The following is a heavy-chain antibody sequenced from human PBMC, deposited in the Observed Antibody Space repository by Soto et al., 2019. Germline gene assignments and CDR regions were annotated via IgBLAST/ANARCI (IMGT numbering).Heavy chain of an antibody. D-gene: IGHD3-3*01. CDR2: ITAHNGNT. Sequence: QVQLVQSGGEVKKPGASVKVSCKASGYTFSNYAISWVRQAPGQGLEWMGWITAHNGNTKYAQKFQANVTMTTDTSTCTASMELRSLTSDDTAVYYCARDAPYDDFWSGVMELYYYGMDVWGQGTTVTVSS. V-gene: IGHV1-18*01. J-gene: IGHJ6*02. CDR3: ARDAPYDDFWSGVMELYYYGMDV. CDR1: GYTFSNYA.